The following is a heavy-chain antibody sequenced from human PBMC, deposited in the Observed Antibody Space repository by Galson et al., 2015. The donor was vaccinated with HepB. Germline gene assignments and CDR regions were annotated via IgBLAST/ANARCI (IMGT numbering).Heavy chain of an antibody. CDR1: GFTFSDYY. CDR2: ISSSSSSYT. J-gene: IGHJ5*02. Sequence: SLRLSCAASGFTFSDYYMSWIRQAPGKGLEWVSYISSSSSSYTNYADSVKGRFTISRDNAKNSLYLQMNSLRAEDTAVYYCARGFTAMVVQVNWFDPWGQGTLVTVSS. D-gene: IGHD5-18*01. V-gene: IGHV3-11*06. CDR3: ARGFTAMVVQVNWFDP.